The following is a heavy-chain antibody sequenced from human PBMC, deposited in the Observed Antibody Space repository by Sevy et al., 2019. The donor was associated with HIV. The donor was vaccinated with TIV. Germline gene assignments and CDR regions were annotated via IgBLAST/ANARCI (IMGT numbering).Heavy chain of an antibody. CDR2: IRQDGNEI. J-gene: IGHJ4*02. Sequence: GGSLRLSCDASGFTIDMYWMQWVRQAPGKGLEWVANIRQDGNEIYYAASVRGRFTISRDNAQGSLYLQMNNLRVEDTATYYCARRYFDLWGQGTLVTVSS. CDR1: GFTIDMYW. CDR3: ARRYFDL. V-gene: IGHV3-7*03.